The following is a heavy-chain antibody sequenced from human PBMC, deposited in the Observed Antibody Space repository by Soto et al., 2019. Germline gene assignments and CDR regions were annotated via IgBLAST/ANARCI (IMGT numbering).Heavy chain of an antibody. CDR3: AKDNGDGWQRGDYYYGMDV. CDR1: GFTFDDYA. V-gene: IGHV3-9*01. CDR2: ISWNSGSI. Sequence: EVQLVESGGGLVQPGRSLRLSCAASGFTFDDYAMHWVRQAPGKGLEWVSGISWNSGSIGYADSVKGRFTISRDNAKNSLYLQMNSQRAEDTALYYCAKDNGDGWQRGDYYYGMDVWGQGTTVTVSS. J-gene: IGHJ6*02. D-gene: IGHD4-17*01.